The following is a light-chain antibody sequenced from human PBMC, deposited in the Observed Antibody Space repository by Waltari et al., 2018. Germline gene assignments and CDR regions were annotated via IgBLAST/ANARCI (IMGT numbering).Light chain of an antibody. CDR1: SSDGGGYTY. V-gene: IGLV2-14*01. Sequence: QSALTQPASVSGSPGQSITISCPGTSSDGGGYTYVSWYQQHPGKAPKLMIYDVSKRPSGVSNRFSGSKSGNTASLTISGLQAEDEADYYCSSYTSSSTYVFGTGTKVTVL. CDR3: SSYTSSSTYV. CDR2: DVS. J-gene: IGLJ1*01.